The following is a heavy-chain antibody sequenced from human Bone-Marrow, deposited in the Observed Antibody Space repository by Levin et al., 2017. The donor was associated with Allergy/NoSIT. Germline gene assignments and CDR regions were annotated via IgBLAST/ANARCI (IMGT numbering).Heavy chain of an antibody. D-gene: IGHD3-16*02. CDR3: ARDRDSATLGELSSYYYYYYMDV. V-gene: IGHV3-11*06. CDR1: GFTFSDYY. CDR2: ISSSSSYT. J-gene: IGHJ6*03. Sequence: GESLKISCAASGFTFSDYYMSWIRQAPGKGLEWVSYISSSSSYTNYADSVKGRFTISRDNAKNSLYLQMNSLRAEDTAVYYCARDRDSATLGELSSYYYYYYMDVWGKGTTVTVSS.